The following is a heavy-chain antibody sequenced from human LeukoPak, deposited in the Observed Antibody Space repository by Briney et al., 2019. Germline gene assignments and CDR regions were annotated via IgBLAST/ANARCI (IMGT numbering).Heavy chain of an antibody. CDR3: ARTMGAIDHDY. D-gene: IGHD1-26*01. Sequence: GGSLRLSCAASGFTFSSYAMSWVRQAPGKGLEWVSSISSSSSYIYYADSVKGRFTISRDNSKNTLYLQMNSLRAEDTAVYYCARTMGAIDHDYWGQGTLVTASS. CDR2: ISSSSSYI. CDR1: GFTFSSYA. V-gene: IGHV3-23*01. J-gene: IGHJ4*02.